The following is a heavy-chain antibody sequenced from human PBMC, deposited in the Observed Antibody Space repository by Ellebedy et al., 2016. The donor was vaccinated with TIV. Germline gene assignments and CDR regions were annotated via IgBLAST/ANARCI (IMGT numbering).Heavy chain of an antibody. CDR2: INTGNGDT. CDR1: GYTFTSYS. V-gene: IGHV1-3*04. CDR3: ARGRGYSGPRDYFDN. D-gene: IGHD5-12*01. J-gene: IGHJ4*02. Sequence: ASVKVSCKGSGYTFTSYSMHWVRQAPGQRLEWMGWINTGNGDTKYSQKFQGRVTITRDTSATTAYMEVSSLRSKDTAVYYCARGRGYSGPRDYFDNWGQGTLVTVSS.